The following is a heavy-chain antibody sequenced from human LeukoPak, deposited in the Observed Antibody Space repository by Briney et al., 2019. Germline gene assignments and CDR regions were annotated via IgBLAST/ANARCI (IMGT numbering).Heavy chain of an antibody. CDR3: ARVKGIFGVVNDFDY. D-gene: IGHD3-3*01. J-gene: IGHJ4*02. CDR1: GYTFTSYG. Sequence: ASVKVSCKASGYTFTSYGISWVRQAPGQGLEWMGWISAYNGNTNYAQKLQGRVTMTTDTSTSTAYMELRSLRPDDTAVYYCARVKGIFGVVNDFDYWGQGTLVTVSS. V-gene: IGHV1-18*01. CDR2: ISAYNGNT.